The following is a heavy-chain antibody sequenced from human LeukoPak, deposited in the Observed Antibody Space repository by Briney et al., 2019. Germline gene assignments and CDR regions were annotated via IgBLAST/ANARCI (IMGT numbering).Heavy chain of an antibody. CDR2: IRSYSSYI. V-gene: IGHV3-21*01. Sequence: GGSLRLSCAASGFTFDTYNFNWVRQAPGKGLEWVATIRSYSSYIHYADSVKGRFIISRDDAKKSMYLQMNSLRAEDTAVYYCARFIAAPYYFDYWGRGTLVTVSS. J-gene: IGHJ4*02. CDR1: GFTFDTYN. D-gene: IGHD6-13*01. CDR3: ARFIAAPYYFDY.